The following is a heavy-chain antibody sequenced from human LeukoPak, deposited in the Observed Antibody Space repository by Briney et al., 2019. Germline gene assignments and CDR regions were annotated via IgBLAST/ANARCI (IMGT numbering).Heavy chain of an antibody. J-gene: IGHJ6*02. CDR1: GFTFSTYA. CDR3: ARGVRPYYYYGMDV. Sequence: PGGSLRLSCAASGFTFSTYAMSWVRQAPGKGLEWVSAVSSSGATTYYADSVKGRFTISRDISKNTLYLQMNSLRAEGTAVYFCARGVRPYYYYGMDVWGQGTTVTVSS. CDR2: VSSSGATT. V-gene: IGHV3-23*01. D-gene: IGHD6-6*01.